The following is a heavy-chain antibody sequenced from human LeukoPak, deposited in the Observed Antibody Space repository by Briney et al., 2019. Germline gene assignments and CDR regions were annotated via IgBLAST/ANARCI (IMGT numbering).Heavy chain of an antibody. CDR3: ARDGDYGSGSYYRGFCDY. J-gene: IGHJ4*02. CDR1: GYTFTAYY. V-gene: IGHV1-2*02. D-gene: IGHD3-10*01. Sequence: ASVKVSCKASGYTFTAYYMHWVRQAPGQGLEWMGWIHPNSGGTNYAQRFQGRVTMTRDTSISTAYMELSRLRSDDTAVYYCARDGDYGSGSYYRGFCDYWGQGTQVTVSS. CDR2: IHPNSGGT.